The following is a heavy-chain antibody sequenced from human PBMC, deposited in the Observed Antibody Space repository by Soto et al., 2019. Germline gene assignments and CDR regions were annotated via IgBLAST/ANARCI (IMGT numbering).Heavy chain of an antibody. CDR2: ISGTGSDI. CDR1: GFSFSTYI. J-gene: IGHJ4*02. Sequence: GGSLRLSCAGSGFSFSTYIMNWVRQAPGKGLEWVSSISGTGSDIFYTDSVKGRFTISRDNAQKSLYLHMNSLRGDDTAVYYCTREGCGGDCHSDYWGQGTLVTVSS. V-gene: IGHV3-21*01. D-gene: IGHD2-21*02. CDR3: TREGCGGDCHSDY.